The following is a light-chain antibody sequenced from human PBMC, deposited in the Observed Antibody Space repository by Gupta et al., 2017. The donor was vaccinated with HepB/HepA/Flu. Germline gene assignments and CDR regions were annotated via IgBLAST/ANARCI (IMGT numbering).Light chain of an antibody. J-gene: IGLJ3*02. CDR2: AVT. V-gene: IGLV2-23*02. CDR1: RSDIGSYSL. CDR3: CSFAGSGTVV. Sequence: VLTQTAPAYGSPGQSITISCTGTRSDIGSYSLVSWFQQHPGQAPKLIIYAVTKRPSGISHRFSASKSGSTASLTISALQTEDAAHYFCCSFAGSGTVVFGGGTQLTVL.